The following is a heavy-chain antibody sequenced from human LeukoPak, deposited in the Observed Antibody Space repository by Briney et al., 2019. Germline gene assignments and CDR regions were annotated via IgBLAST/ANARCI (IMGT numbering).Heavy chain of an antibody. Sequence: GGSLRLSCAASGFTFTSYSMNWVRLDPGRGLEWVSSIRFTGSYIYYADSVKGGLTISRVASKSLLCLQIISLRGTGTAVYYCARAGPRRDGYNSDYWGQGTLVTVSS. V-gene: IGHV3-21*01. D-gene: IGHD5-24*01. CDR1: GFTFTSYS. J-gene: IGHJ4*02. CDR2: IRFTGSYI. CDR3: ARAGPRRDGYNSDY.